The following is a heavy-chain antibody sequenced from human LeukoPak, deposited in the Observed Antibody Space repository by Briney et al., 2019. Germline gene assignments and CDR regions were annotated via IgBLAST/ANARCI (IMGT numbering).Heavy chain of an antibody. CDR2: IYHSGST. CDR3: ARKEGPSIAARPIVN. D-gene: IGHD6-6*01. CDR1: GGSISSSGYY. J-gene: IGHJ4*02. Sequence: SETLSLTCTVSGGSISSSGYYWSWIRQPPGKGLEWIGYIYHSGSTYYNPSLKSRVTISVDRSKNQFSLRLNSVTAADTAVYYCARKEGPSIAARPIVNWGQGTLVPVSS. V-gene: IGHV4-30-2*01.